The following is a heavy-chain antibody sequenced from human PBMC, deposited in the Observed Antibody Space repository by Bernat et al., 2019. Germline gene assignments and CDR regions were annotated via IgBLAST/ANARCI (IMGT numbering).Heavy chain of an antibody. CDR1: GFTFSSYS. Sequence: EVQLVESGGGLVKPGGSLRLSCAASGFTFSSYSMNWVRQAPGKGLEWVSSISSSSSYIYYADSVKGRFTISRDNAKNSLYLQMNSLRAEDTAVYYCARDLRQWLVQDYWGQGTLVTVSS. D-gene: IGHD6-19*01. J-gene: IGHJ4*02. CDR3: ARDLRQWLVQDY. CDR2: ISSSSSYI. V-gene: IGHV3-21*01.